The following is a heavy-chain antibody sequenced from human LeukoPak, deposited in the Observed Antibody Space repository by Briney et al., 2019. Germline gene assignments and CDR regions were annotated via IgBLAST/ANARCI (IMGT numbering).Heavy chain of an antibody. J-gene: IGHJ6*04. V-gene: IGHV3-74*01. CDR3: ARDNRPGLQSDV. CDR2: INSDGSSI. Sequence: GGSLRLSCAASGFTLSNYWMHWVRQAPGKGLVWVSRINSDGSSINYADSVKGRFTTSRDNAKNTLYLQMNSLRAEDTAVYYCARDNRPGLQSDVWGKGTTVTISS. D-gene: IGHD1-14*01. CDR1: GFTLSNYW.